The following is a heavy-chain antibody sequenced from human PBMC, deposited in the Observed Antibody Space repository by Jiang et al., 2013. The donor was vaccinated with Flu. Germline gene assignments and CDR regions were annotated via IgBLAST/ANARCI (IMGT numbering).Heavy chain of an antibody. CDR3: ARGSSSSWYSYYYYYGMDV. V-gene: IGHV1-8*01. Sequence: QGLEWMGWMNPNSGNTGYAQKFQGRVTMTRNTSISTAYMELSSLRSEDTAVYYCARGSSSSWYSYYYYYGMDVWGQGTTVTVSS. J-gene: IGHJ6*02. CDR2: MNPNSGNT. D-gene: IGHD6-13*01.